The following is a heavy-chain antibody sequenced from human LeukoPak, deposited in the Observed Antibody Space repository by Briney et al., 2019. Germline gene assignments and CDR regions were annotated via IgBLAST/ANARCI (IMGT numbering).Heavy chain of an antibody. CDR3: ATSEWLLPLAGAFDI. V-gene: IGHV4-31*03. CDR1: GGSISSGDYY. Sequence: PSETLSLTCTVSGGSISSGDYYWSWIRQHPGKGLEWIGYIYYSGSTYYNPSLKSRVTISVDTSKNQFSLKLSSVTAADTAVYYCATSEWLLPLAGAFDIWGQGTMVTVSS. CDR2: IYYSGST. J-gene: IGHJ3*02. D-gene: IGHD3-22*01.